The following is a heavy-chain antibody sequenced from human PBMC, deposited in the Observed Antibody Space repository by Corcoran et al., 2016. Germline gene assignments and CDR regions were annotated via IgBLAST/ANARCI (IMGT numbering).Heavy chain of an antibody. CDR1: GYTFTSYY. Sequence: QVQLVQSGAEVKKPGASVKVSCKASGYTFTSYYMHWVRQAPGQGLEWMGIINPSGGSTSYAQKFQGRVTMTRDTSTSTVYMELSSLRSEDTAVYYCARDPKYYYDSSGGTDFDYWGQGTLVTVSS. J-gene: IGHJ4*02. D-gene: IGHD3-22*01. V-gene: IGHV1-46*01. CDR2: INPSGGST. CDR3: ARDPKYYYDSSGGTDFDY.